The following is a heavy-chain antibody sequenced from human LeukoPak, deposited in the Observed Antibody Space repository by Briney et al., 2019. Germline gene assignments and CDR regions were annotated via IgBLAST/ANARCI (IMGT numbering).Heavy chain of an antibody. J-gene: IGHJ4*02. D-gene: IGHD5-18*01. CDR2: IYYSGST. Sequence: SETLSLTCTVSGGSISCSTYYWGWIRQPPGKGLEWIGSIYYSGSTYYNPSLKGRVTISVDTSKNHFSLKLSSVSAADTAVYYCARVDTDSGYDSRGKGTLVTVSS. CDR1: GGSISCSTYY. V-gene: IGHV4-39*02. CDR3: ARVDTDSGYDS.